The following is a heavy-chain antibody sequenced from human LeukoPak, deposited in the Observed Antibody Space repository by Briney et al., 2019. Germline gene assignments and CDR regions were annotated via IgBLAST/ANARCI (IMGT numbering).Heavy chain of an antibody. D-gene: IGHD3-3*01. CDR1: GGSISSSYYY. Sequence: SETLSLTCTVSGGSISSSYYYWGWIRQPPGKGLEWLGYIYYSGSTNYNPSLKSRVTISVDTSKNQFSLKLSSVTAADTAVYYCAREGPSFWSGPDYGMDVWGQGTTVTVSS. V-gene: IGHV4-61*05. J-gene: IGHJ6*02. CDR2: IYYSGST. CDR3: AREGPSFWSGPDYGMDV.